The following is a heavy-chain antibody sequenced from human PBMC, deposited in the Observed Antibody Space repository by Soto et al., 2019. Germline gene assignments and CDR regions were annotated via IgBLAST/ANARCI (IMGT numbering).Heavy chain of an antibody. CDR1: GGSLSSSNW. J-gene: IGHJ6*02. V-gene: IGHV4-4*02. CDR2: IYHSGSA. Sequence: SQTRPLTCAVSGGSLSSSNWWIWVRQPPGKGLEWIGEIYHSGSANYNPSLKSRVTISVDKSKNQFSLKLSSVTAADTAVYYCASVRGGYYYAMDVWGQGTTVT. D-gene: IGHD3-10*02. CDR3: ASVRGGYYYAMDV.